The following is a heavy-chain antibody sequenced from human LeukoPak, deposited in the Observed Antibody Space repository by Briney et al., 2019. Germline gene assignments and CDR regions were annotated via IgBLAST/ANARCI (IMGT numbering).Heavy chain of an antibody. Sequence: GGSLRLSCVVSGFDFGDFGMHWVRQPPGKGLEWVSAINYNGDSTDYADSVKGRFTISRDNAKNSLYLEMSSLKPEDTALYYCAKHLRATNTYYFFALDVWGQGTTVTVSS. D-gene: IGHD1-1*01. J-gene: IGHJ6*02. CDR1: GFDFGDFG. V-gene: IGHV3-9*01. CDR3: AKHLRATNTYYFFALDV. CDR2: INYNGDST.